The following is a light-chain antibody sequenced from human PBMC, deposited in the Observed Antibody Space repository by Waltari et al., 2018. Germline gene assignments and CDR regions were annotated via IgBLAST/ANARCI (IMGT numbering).Light chain of an antibody. CDR3: SSYTSSSTVV. CDR2: DVT. V-gene: IGLV2-14*03. CDR1: SSDVGGYNY. Sequence: QSALTQPASVSGSPGQSLTISCSGTSSDVGGYNYGSWYQQHPGKAPKVMIYDVTSRPSGVSDRFSGSKSGNTASLTISGLQAEDEADYYCSSYTSSSTVVFGGGTKLTVL. J-gene: IGLJ3*02.